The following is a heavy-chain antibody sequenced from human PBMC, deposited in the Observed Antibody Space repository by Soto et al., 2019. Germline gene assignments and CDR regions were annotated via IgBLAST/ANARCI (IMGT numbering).Heavy chain of an antibody. CDR1: GFTVSSNY. D-gene: IGHD4-17*01. CDR2: IYSGGST. J-gene: IGHJ4*01. V-gene: IGHV3-53*01. CDR3: ARDRRSLFYGYFDY. Sequence: PGGSLRLSCAASGFTVSSNYMSWVRQAPGEGLEWVSVIYSGGSTYYADSVKGRFTISRDNSKNTLYLQMNSLRAEDTAVYYCARDRRSLFYGYFDYWGHGTLVTVSS.